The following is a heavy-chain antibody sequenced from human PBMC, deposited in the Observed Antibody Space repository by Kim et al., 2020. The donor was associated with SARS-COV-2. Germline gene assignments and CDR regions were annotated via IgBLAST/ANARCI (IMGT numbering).Heavy chain of an antibody. CDR1: GFIFSNFG. V-gene: IGHV3-30*03. D-gene: IGHD3-3*01. CDR3: VRGFSTLDY. J-gene: IGHJ4*02. Sequence: GGSLRLSCVASGFIFSNFGFHWVRQAPGKGPEWLGVISFSGTNEFYGDSVKGRFTVSRDNSKNTVYLQMDSLTTEDTAVYYCVRGFSTLDYWGQGVLVTVSS. CDR2: ISFSGTNE.